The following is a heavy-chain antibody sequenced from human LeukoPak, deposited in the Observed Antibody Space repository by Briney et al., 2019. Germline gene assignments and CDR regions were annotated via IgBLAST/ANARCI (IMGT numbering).Heavy chain of an antibody. CDR2: IYYSGTT. Sequence: CETLSLTCSVSGGSMSTYYWSWIRQPPGKGLEWIGFIYYSGTTNYNPSLKSRVTISLDTSSDRFSLKLSSVTAADTAVYYCARMNAFDIWGQERIVTVSS. CDR3: ARMNAFDI. CDR1: GGSMSTYY. V-gene: IGHV4-59*08. J-gene: IGHJ3*02.